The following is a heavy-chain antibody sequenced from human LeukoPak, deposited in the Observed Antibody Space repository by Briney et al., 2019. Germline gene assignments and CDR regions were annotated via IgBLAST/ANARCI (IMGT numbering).Heavy chain of an antibody. CDR2: INHSGST. D-gene: IGHD6-13*01. CDR3: ARVSIAAAGVEDY. J-gene: IGHJ4*02. Sequence: SETLSLTCAVYGGSFSSYSRSWVRQPPGRGLEWIGEINHSGSTNYNPSLKSRVTISVDTSKNQFSLKLSSVTAADTAVYYCARVSIAAAGVEDYWGQGTLVTVSS. V-gene: IGHV4-34*01. CDR1: GGSFSSYS.